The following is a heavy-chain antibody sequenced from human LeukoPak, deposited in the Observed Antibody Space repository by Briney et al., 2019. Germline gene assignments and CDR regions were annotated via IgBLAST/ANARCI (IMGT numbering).Heavy chain of an antibody. J-gene: IGHJ6*03. CDR3: AREASNCSSTSCYSTYYYYYMDV. V-gene: IGHV1-18*01. CDR2: ISAYNGNT. D-gene: IGHD2-2*02. CDR1: GYTFTHHG. Sequence: ASVRVSCKASGYTFTHHGFSWVRQAPGQGLEWMGWISAYNGNTNYAQKLQGRVTMTTDTSTSTAYMELRSLRSDDTAVYYCAREASNCSSTSCYSTYYYYYMDVWGKGTTVTVSS.